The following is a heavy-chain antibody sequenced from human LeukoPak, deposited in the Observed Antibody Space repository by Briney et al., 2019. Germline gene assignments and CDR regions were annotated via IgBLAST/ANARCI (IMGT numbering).Heavy chain of an antibody. CDR2: IYYSGST. V-gene: IGHV4-30-4*08. D-gene: IGHD2-2*01. CDR1: GGSISSGDYY. Sequence: SETLSLTCTVSGGSISSGDYYWSWIRQPPGKGLEWIGYIYYSGSTYHNPSLKSRVTISVDTSKNQFSLKLSSVTAADTAVYYCARDSCSSTSCYPMDVWGKGTTVTVSS. J-gene: IGHJ6*03. CDR3: ARDSCSSTSCYPMDV.